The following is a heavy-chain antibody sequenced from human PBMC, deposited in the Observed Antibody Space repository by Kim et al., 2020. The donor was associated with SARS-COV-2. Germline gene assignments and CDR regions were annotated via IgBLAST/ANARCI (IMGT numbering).Heavy chain of an antibody. D-gene: IGHD2-15*01. CDR1: GFTFSDYA. J-gene: IGHJ4*02. CDR2: ISYDNGSI. V-gene: IGHV3-9*01. CDR3: MADIVSGGADN. Sequence: GGSLRLSCEASGFTFSDYALHWVRQAPGKGLEWVSGISYDNGSICYADSVKGRFIVSRDNTKDTLYLQMHSLRIEETAVYYCMADIVSGGADNWGQGNL.